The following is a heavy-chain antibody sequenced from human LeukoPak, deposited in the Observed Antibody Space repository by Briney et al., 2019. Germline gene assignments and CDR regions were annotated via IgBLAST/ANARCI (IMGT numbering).Heavy chain of an antibody. Sequence: PGESLKISCKGSGXSFTXYXXXXXRXXXGXXXEXMXXIYPGDSDTRYSPSFQGQVTMSADKSINTAYLQWSSLKASDTAMYYCARRQGCSSTSCPPDYWGQGTLVTVSS. CDR3: ARRQGCSSTSCPPDY. V-gene: IGHV5-51*01. D-gene: IGHD2-2*01. J-gene: IGHJ4*02. CDR2: IYPGDSDT. CDR1: GXSFTXYX.